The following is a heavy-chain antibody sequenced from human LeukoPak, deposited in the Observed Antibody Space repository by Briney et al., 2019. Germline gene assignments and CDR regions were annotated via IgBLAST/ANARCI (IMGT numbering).Heavy chain of an antibody. CDR3: ARADYDTSASTRKQIDY. D-gene: IGHD3-22*01. J-gene: IGHJ4*02. Sequence: ASVKVSCKASGYTFTSYDINWVRQATGQGLEWTGWMNPNSGNTAYAQKFQGRVTMTRNTSITSINTAYMELSSLRSEDTAVYYCARADYDTSASTRKQIDYWGQGTLVTVSS. CDR2: MNPNSGNT. V-gene: IGHV1-8*01. CDR1: GYTFTSYD.